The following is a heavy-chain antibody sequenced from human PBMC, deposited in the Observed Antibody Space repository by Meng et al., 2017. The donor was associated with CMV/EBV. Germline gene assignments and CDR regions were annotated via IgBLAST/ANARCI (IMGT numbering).Heavy chain of an antibody. J-gene: IGHJ3*02. D-gene: IGHD3-22*01. CDR3: ANFHYDMIVVGGNAFDI. Sequence: GESLKISCAASGIIFSAYAVTWVRQAPGKGLEWVSYISSSGSTIYYADSVKGRFTISRDNSKNTLYLQMNSLRAEDTAVYYCANFHYDMIVVGGNAFDIWGQGTMVTVSS. CDR1: GIIFSAYA. V-gene: IGHV3-48*01. CDR2: ISSSGSTI.